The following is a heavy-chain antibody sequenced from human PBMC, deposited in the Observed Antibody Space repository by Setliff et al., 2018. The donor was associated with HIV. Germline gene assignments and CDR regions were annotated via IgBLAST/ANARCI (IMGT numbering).Heavy chain of an antibody. Sequence: LSLTCTVSGGSISSGGYSWSWIRQHPGKGLEWIGYIYFIGSTYYNPSLKSRVTISVDTSKNQFSLKVNSVTAADTAVYYCARSTRLFDYWGQGTLVTVSS. J-gene: IGHJ4*02. CDR2: IYFIGST. CDR1: GGSISSGGYS. V-gene: IGHV4-31*03. CDR3: ARSTRLFDY.